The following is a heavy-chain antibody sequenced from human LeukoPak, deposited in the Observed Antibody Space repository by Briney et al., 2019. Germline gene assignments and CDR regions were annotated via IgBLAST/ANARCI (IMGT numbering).Heavy chain of an antibody. CDR1: GFTFSSYW. Sequence: GGSLRLSCAASGFTFSSYWMNWARQAPGKGLEWVASINHNGNVNYYVDSVRGRFTISRDNAKNSLYLQMSNLRAEDTAVYYCAKGLHGGVGYGVDVWGQGTTVSVSS. J-gene: IGHJ6*02. CDR2: INHNGNVN. CDR3: AKGLHGGVGYGVDV. D-gene: IGHD3-16*01. V-gene: IGHV3-7*03.